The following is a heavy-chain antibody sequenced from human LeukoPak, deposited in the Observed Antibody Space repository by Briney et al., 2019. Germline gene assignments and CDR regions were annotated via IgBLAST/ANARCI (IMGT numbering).Heavy chain of an antibody. CDR3: AYSGSLDY. J-gene: IGHJ4*02. D-gene: IGHD1-26*01. Sequence: GGSLRLSCAASGFTFSSYAMSWVRQAPGKGLESVSGISGNGGSTYYADSVKGRFTISRDNSKNTLYLQMNSLRAEDTAVYYCAYSGSLDYWGQGTLVTVSS. CDR2: ISGNGGST. CDR1: GFTFSSYA. V-gene: IGHV3-23*01.